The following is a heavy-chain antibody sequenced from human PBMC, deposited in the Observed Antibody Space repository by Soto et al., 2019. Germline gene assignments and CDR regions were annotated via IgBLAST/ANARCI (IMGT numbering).Heavy chain of an antibody. CDR1: GGTFSSYA. Sequence: QVQLVQSGAEVKKPGSSVKVSCKASGGTFSSYAVSWVRQAPGQGLEWMGGIIPIFGTANYAQKFQGRVTITADESTSTAYMELSSLRSEDTAVYYCARDKNASFGELYWWFDPWGQGTLVTVSS. V-gene: IGHV1-69*01. J-gene: IGHJ5*02. D-gene: IGHD3-10*01. CDR3: ARDKNASFGELYWWFDP. CDR2: IIPIFGTA.